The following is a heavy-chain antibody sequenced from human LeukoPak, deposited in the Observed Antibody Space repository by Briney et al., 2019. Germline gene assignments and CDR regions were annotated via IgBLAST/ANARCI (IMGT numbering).Heavy chain of an antibody. Sequence: PGGSLRLSCAASGFTFSSYWMHWVRQAPGKGLVWVSRVNSDESGITYADSVKGRFTISRDNTNNTLYLQMSSLRAEDTAVYYCVRDRGTWFDSWGQGTLATVSS. D-gene: IGHD3-10*01. CDR3: VRDRGTWFDS. CDR2: VNSDESGI. J-gene: IGHJ5*01. CDR1: GFTFSSYW. V-gene: IGHV3-74*03.